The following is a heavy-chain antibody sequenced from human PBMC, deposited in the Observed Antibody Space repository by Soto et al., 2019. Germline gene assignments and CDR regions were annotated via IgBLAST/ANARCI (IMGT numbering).Heavy chain of an antibody. V-gene: IGHV2-5*02. J-gene: IGHJ4*02. D-gene: IGHD5-12*01. CDR1: GFSLSTRGVA. CDR3: AHRPRGYAYYFDY. CDR2: IYWDEDE. Sequence: QITLKESGPTLVKPTQTLTLTCTFSGFSLSTRGVAVGWFRQPPGKALEWLALIYWDEDEWYSPSLKSRLTITADTSKHQVVLTMTNMDPVDTATYYCAHRPRGYAYYFDYWGQGTLVTVSS.